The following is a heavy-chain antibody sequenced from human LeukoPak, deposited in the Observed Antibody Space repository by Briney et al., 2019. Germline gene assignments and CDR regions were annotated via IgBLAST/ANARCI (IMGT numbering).Heavy chain of an antibody. Sequence: GASVKVSCKASGGTFSSYAISWVRQAPGQGLEWMGWISTYNHNTNFVQKYQGRVTLTTDTSTSTAYMELRSLRSDDTAMYYCARAAGNSWFDPWGQGTLVTVSS. CDR3: ARAAGNSWFDP. CDR2: ISTYNHNT. V-gene: IGHV1-18*01. J-gene: IGHJ5*02. CDR1: GGTFSSYA.